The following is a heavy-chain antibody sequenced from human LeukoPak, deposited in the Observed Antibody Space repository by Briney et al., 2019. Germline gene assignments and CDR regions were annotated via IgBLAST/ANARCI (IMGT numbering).Heavy chain of an antibody. D-gene: IGHD6-13*01. J-gene: IGHJ5*02. CDR1: GGSISSYY. CDR2: IYTSGST. Sequence: SETLSLTCTVSGGSISSYYWSWIRQPAGKGLEWIGRIYTSGSTNYNPSLKSRVTMSVDTSKNQFSLKLSSVTAADTAVYYCVREGPRVSSSWYLMMRNANNWFDPWGQGTLVTVSS. CDR3: VREGPRVSSSWYLMMRNANNWFDP. V-gene: IGHV4-4*07.